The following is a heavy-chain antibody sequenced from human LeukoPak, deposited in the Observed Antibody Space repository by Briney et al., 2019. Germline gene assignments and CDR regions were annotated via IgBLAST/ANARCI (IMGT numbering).Heavy chain of an antibody. V-gene: IGHV4-4*09. CDR2: IYTSGST. D-gene: IGHD3-3*01. CDR3: AKGRYDFCSGCFPPCYYYYYRDV. CDR1: GVTISSYY. Sequence: SETLSLTCTASGVTISSYYRSWIRQPPGKGLEWIWDIYTSGSTNYNPSLESRDSISVDTCQNPFSMKLSSVTAADTAVYYCAKGRYDFCSGCFPPCYYYYYRDVWGKATTVTVSS. J-gene: IGHJ6*03.